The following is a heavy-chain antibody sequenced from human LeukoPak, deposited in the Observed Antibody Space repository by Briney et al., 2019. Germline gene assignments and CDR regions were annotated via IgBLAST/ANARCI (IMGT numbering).Heavy chain of an antibody. CDR3: ASMSGYYPSYYFDY. CDR2: ISAYNGNI. CDR1: GYTFISYG. D-gene: IGHD3-3*01. V-gene: IGHV1-18*01. J-gene: IGHJ4*02. Sequence: ASVKVSCKASGYTFISYGITWVRQAPGQGLEWLGWISAYNGNIDYAQKLQGRVTLTTDTSTSTAYMEVRSLRSDDTAVYYCASMSGYYPSYYFDYWGQGTLVTVFS.